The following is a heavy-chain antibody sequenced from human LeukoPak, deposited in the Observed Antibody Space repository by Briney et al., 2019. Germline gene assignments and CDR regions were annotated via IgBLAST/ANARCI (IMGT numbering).Heavy chain of an antibody. CDR2: IGTAGDT. J-gene: IGHJ6*03. D-gene: IGHD1-26*01. Sequence: GGSLRLSCAASGFTFSSYDMHWVRQATGKGLEWVSAIGTAGDTYYPGSVKGRFTISRENAKNSLYLQTNSLRAGDTAVYYCARGMSIVGATLDYMDVWGKGTTVTASS. V-gene: IGHV3-13*01. CDR3: ARGMSIVGATLDYMDV. CDR1: GFTFSSYD.